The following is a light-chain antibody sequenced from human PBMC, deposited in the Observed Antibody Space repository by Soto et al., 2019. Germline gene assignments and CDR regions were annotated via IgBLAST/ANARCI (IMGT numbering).Light chain of an antibody. V-gene: IGKV2-24*01. CDR1: EILVHSDGTTY. CDR3: MQTTHFPWT. CDR2: KIS. Sequence: DLVMTQAPLSSPVPLGQPASISCTSSEILVHSDGTTYFNWVHQRPGQPPRVLISKISDRLSGVPDRFSGSGSGTHFTLMINRVEPEDVGIYYCMQTTHFPWTFGQGTRLEI. J-gene: IGKJ1*01.